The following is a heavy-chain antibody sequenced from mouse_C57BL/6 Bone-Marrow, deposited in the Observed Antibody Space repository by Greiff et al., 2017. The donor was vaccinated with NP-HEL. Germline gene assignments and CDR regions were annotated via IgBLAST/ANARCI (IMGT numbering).Heavy chain of an antibody. CDR1: GFNIKNTY. Sequence: VQLKESVAELVRPGASVKLSCTASGFNIKNTYMHWVKQRPEQGLEWIGRIDPANGNTKYAPKFQGKATITADTSSNTAYLQLSSLTSEDTAIYYCARGSTTVVAPFAYWGQGTLVTVSA. CDR2: IDPANGNT. CDR3: ARGSTTVVAPFAY. J-gene: IGHJ3*01. D-gene: IGHD1-1*01. V-gene: IGHV14-3*01.